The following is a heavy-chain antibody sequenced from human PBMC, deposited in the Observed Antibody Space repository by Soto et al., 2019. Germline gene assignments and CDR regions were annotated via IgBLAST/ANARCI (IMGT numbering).Heavy chain of an antibody. V-gene: IGHV1-8*01. Sequence: QVQLVQSGAEVKKPGASVKVSCKASGYTFTSYDINWVRQATGQGLEWMVWMNPNSGNTGYAQKFQGRVTMTRNTSISTAYMELSSLRSEDTAVYYCARRGYSSSWYYYYYYGMDVWGQGTTVTVSS. CDR3: ARRGYSSSWYYYYYYGMDV. D-gene: IGHD6-13*01. J-gene: IGHJ6*02. CDR2: MNPNSGNT. CDR1: GYTFTSYD.